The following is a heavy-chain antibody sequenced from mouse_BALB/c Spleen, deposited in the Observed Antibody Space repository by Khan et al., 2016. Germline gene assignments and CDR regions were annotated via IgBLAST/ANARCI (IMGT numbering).Heavy chain of an antibody. J-gene: IGHJ2*01. V-gene: IGHV3-2*02. Sequence: VQLKESGPGLVKPSQSLSLTCTVTGYSITSDYAWNWIRQFPGNKLEWMGYISYSGSTSYNPSLKSRISITRDTSKTQFFLQLNSVTTEDTATYYCARRDYGYDDWGQGTTLTVSS. CDR2: ISYSGST. CDR3: ARRDYGYDD. CDR1: GYSITSDYA. D-gene: IGHD1-2*01.